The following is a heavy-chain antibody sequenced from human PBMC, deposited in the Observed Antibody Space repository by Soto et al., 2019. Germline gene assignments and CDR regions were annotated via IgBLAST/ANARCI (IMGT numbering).Heavy chain of an antibody. V-gene: IGHV1-18*01. CDR3: ARIGITIFWGYYGMDV. J-gene: IGHJ6*02. CDR1: GYTFTSYG. CDR2: ISAYNGNT. Sequence: QVQLVQSGAEVKKPGASVKVSCKASGYTFTSYGISWVRQAPGQGLEWMGWISAYNGNTNYAQKLQGRVTMTTDTATTXAYMELRSLRSDDTAVYYCARIGITIFWGYYGMDVWGQGTTVTVSS. D-gene: IGHD3-9*01.